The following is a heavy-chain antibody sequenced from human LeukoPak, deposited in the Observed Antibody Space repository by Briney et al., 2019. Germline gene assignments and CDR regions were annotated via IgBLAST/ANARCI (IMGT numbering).Heavy chain of an antibody. Sequence: SETLSLTCTVSGVSISSYYWSWVRQPAGKGLEWVGRIYTSGSTNYNPSLKSRVTMSVDTSKNQFSLKLSSVTAADTAVYYCARDHVGQYYGSGSYYWFDPWGQGTLVTVSS. V-gene: IGHV4-4*07. CDR3: ARDHVGQYYGSGSYYWFDP. D-gene: IGHD3-10*01. J-gene: IGHJ5*02. CDR1: GVSISSYY. CDR2: IYTSGST.